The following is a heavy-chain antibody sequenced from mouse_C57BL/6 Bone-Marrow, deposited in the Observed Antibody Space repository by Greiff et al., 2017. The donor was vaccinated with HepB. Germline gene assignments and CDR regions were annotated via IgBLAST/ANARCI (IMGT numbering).Heavy chain of an antibody. CDR1: EYEFPSHD. CDR3: ARHIYYGSNWYFDV. V-gene: IGHV5-2*01. CDR2: INSDGGST. Sequence: EVKLMESGGGLVQPGESLKLSCESNEYEFPSHDMSWVRKTPEKRLELVAAINSDGGSTYYPDTMERRFIISRDNTKKTLYMQMSSLRSEDTALYYCARHIYYGSNWYFDVWGTGTTVTVSS. J-gene: IGHJ1*03. D-gene: IGHD1-1*01.